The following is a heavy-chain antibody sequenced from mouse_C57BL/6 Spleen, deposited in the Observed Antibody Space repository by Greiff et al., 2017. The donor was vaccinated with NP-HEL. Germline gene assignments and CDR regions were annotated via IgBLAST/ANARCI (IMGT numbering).Heavy chain of an antibody. D-gene: IGHD2-5*01. CDR3: ARSHYSNPPWFAY. J-gene: IGHJ3*01. Sequence: QVQLQQSGAELAKPGASVKLSCKASGYTFTSYWMHWVKQRPGQGLEWIGYINPSSGYTKYNQKFKDKATLTADKSSSTAYMQLSSLTYEDSAVYYCARSHYSNPPWFAYWGQGTLVTVSA. CDR2: INPSSGYT. V-gene: IGHV1-7*01. CDR1: GYTFTSYW.